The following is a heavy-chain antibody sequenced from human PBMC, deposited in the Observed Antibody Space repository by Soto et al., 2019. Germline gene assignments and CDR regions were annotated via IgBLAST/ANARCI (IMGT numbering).Heavy chain of an antibody. J-gene: IGHJ6*02. V-gene: IGHV4-34*01. CDR2: INHSGST. CDR3: AREPGGVLRFLEWLSHRYYCYYGMDV. Sequence: SETLSLTCAVYGGSFSGYYWSWIRQPPGKGLEWIGEINHSGSTNYNPSLKSRVTISVDTSKNQFSLKLSSVTAADTAVYHCAREPGGVLRFLEWLSHRYYCYYGMDVWGQGTTVTVSS. D-gene: IGHD3-3*01. CDR1: GGSFSGYY.